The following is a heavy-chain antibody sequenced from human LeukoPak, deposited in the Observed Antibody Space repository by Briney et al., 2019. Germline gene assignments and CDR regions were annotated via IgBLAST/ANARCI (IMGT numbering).Heavy chain of an antibody. V-gene: IGHV3-33*01. J-gene: IGHJ3*02. D-gene: IGHD2/OR15-2a*01. CDR2: IWHDGSNK. Sequence: GGSLRLSCAASGFTFSGYGMHWVRQAPGKGLEWVAVIWHDGSNKYYADSVKGRFTISRDNSKNTLYLQMNSLRAEDTAVYYCARVNSYNGFDIWGQGTMVTVSS. CDR3: ARVNSYNGFDI. CDR1: GFTFSGYG.